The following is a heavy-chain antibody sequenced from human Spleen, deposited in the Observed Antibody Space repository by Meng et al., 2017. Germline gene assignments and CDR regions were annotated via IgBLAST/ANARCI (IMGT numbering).Heavy chain of an antibody. V-gene: IGHV3-20*04. CDR3: ARDYHVPTTSRPYFYYYGMDV. CDR1: GFTFDDYG. D-gene: IGHD6-6*01. Sequence: GGSLRLSCAASGFTFDDYGMSWVRQAPGKGLEWVSGINWNGGGTGYADSVKGRFTVSRDNSQNTLYLHMNTLRTEDTAVYYCARDYHVPTTSRPYFYYYGMDVWGQGTTVTVSS. CDR2: INWNGGGT. J-gene: IGHJ6*01.